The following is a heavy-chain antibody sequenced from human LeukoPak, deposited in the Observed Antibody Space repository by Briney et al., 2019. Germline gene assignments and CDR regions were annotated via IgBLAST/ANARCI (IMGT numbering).Heavy chain of an antibody. D-gene: IGHD2/OR15-2a*01. CDR1: GGSISSYY. Sequence: RPSETLSLTCTVSGGSISSYYWSWIRQPPGKGLEWIGYIYYSESTNYNPSLKSRVTISTDTSKSQFSLNLRSVTAKDTGIYYCARGRCRNSGCRPYFDYWGQGTQVTVSS. J-gene: IGHJ4*02. CDR3: ARGRCRNSGCRPYFDY. V-gene: IGHV4-59*01. CDR2: IYYSEST.